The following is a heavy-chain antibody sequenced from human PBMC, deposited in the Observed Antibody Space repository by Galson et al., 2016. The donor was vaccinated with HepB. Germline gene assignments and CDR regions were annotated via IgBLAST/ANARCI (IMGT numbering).Heavy chain of an antibody. CDR1: GFTFLSYE. V-gene: IGHV3-48*03. CDR2: ISGSGSTI. D-gene: IGHD6-13*01. J-gene: IGHJ4*02. Sequence: SLRLSCAASGFTFLSYEMSWVRQAPGKGLEWLSYISGSGSTIFYADSVKGRFTISRDNAKNSLYLQMHSLRAEDTAAYYCATAGHAGSDYWGQGTLVSVSS. CDR3: ATAGHAGSDY.